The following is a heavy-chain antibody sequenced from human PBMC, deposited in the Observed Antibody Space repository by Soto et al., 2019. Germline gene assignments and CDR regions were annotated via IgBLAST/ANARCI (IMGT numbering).Heavy chain of an antibody. CDR1: GFTFSNYA. CDR3: AKQLRDGTSSPYYFDY. CDR2: ISSAVNT. Sequence: PGGSLRLSCAGSGFTFSNYAMSWVRQAPGKGLEWVSAISSAVNTYYADSVKGRFTISRDNSKNTLSLQMNSLRAEDTAVYYCAKQLRDGTSSPYYFDYWGQGTLVTVSS. V-gene: IGHV3-23*01. J-gene: IGHJ4*02. D-gene: IGHD6-6*01.